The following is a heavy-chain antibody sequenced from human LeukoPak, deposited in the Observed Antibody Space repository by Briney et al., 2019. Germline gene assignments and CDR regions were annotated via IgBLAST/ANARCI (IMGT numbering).Heavy chain of an antibody. Sequence: GGSLRLSCVASGFTFKSYHMNWVRQAPGKGLEWLSGITSGASVIYYADSVKGRFTISRDDAKNSVFLQMSGLTVDDTAVYYWARKRLADLGDDTSFGGTPFDSWGQGTLVIVSS. CDR3: ARKRLADLGDDTSFGGTPFDS. V-gene: IGHV3-48*03. CDR2: ITSGASVI. D-gene: IGHD3-16*01. CDR1: GFTFKSYH. J-gene: IGHJ4*02.